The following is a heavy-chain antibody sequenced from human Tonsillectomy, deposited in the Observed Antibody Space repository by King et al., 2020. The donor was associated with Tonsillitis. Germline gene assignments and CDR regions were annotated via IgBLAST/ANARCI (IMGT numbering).Heavy chain of an antibody. CDR3: ARDLAYSLAY. CDR1: GFSFNNAW. V-gene: IGHV3-74*01. J-gene: IGHJ4*02. CDR2: INSDGSIT. Sequence: VQLVESGGGLVQPGGSLRLSCAASGFSFNNAWMHWVRQAPGKGLVWVSHINSDGSITTYADSVKGRFPISRDNAENTLYLQMNSLRAEDTAVYYCARDLAYSLAYWGQGTLVTVSS. D-gene: IGHD2-21*01.